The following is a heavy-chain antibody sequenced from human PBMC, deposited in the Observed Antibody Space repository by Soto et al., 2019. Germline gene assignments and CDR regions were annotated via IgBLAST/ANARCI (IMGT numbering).Heavy chain of an antibody. CDR2: IIHAFGTA. J-gene: IGHJ5*02. CDR1: GGTFNSYL. V-gene: IGHV1-69*06. CDR3: ARGLGQPPVGSYFAT. D-gene: IGHD2-15*01. Sequence: QLQLVQSGAEVKNPGSSVKVSCKTSGGTFNSYLIDWVRQAPGQGLEWMGGIIHAFGTAKYAQKFQGRVPITAANSTNTVYDALRTLASEETAVYCYARGLGQPPVGSYFATWGQGTRFTVSS.